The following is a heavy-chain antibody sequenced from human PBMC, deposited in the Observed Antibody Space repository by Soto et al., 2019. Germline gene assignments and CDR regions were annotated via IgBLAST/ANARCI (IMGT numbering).Heavy chain of an antibody. CDR1: GGSFSGYY. Sequence: QVQLQQWGAGLLKPSETLSLTCAVYGGSFSGYYWSWIRQPPGKGLEWIGEINHSGSTNYNPSLKSRVTISVDTSENQFSLKLSSVTAADTAVYYCAREGTQISPYSFDYWGQGTLVTVSS. J-gene: IGHJ4*02. CDR3: AREGTQISPYSFDY. V-gene: IGHV4-34*01. CDR2: INHSGST.